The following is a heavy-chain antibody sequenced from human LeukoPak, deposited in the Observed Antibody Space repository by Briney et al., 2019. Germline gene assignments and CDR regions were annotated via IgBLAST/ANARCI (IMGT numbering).Heavy chain of an antibody. CDR3: ARGRSSWYDLGYFQH. J-gene: IGHJ1*01. Sequence: PGGSLRLSCAASRFTFSSYWMSWIRQPPGKGLEWIGEINHSGSTNYNPSLKSRVTISVDTSKNQFSLKLSSVTAADTAVYYCARGRSSWYDLGYFQHWGQGTLVTVSS. CDR2: INHSGST. CDR1: RFTFSSYW. D-gene: IGHD6-13*01. V-gene: IGHV4-34*01.